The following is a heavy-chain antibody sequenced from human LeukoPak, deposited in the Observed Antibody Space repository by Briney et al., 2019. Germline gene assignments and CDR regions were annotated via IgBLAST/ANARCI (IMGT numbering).Heavy chain of an antibody. CDR3: ARVVTIFVDAFDI. D-gene: IGHD3-9*01. J-gene: IGHJ3*02. Sequence: PSETLSPTCTVSGGSISSYYWSWIRQPAGKGLEWIGRIYTSGSTNYNPSLKSRVTMSVDTSKNQFSLKLSSATAADTAVYYCARVVTIFVDAFDIWGQGTMVTVSS. CDR1: GGSISSYY. V-gene: IGHV4-4*07. CDR2: IYTSGST.